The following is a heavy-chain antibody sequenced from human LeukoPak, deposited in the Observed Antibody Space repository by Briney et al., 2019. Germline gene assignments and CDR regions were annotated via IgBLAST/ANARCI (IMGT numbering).Heavy chain of an antibody. CDR3: VAGVALDY. V-gene: IGHV3-11*01. CDR1: GLNFSVYY. Sequence: GGSLRLSCAVSGLNFSVYYMTWIRQAPGNGLEAPGKGLEWLSHISKTGTTIYYADSVKGRFTISRDNAKNSLYLHMNSLRADDTAVYNCVAGVALDYWGQGALVTVSS. CDR2: ISKTGTTI. D-gene: IGHD3-3*01. J-gene: IGHJ4*02.